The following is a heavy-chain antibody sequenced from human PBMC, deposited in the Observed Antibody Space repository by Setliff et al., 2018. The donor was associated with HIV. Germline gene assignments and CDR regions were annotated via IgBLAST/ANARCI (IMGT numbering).Heavy chain of an antibody. J-gene: IGHJ4*02. Sequence: GGSLRLSCAASGFTFRNYKMNWVRQAPGKGLEWVSSINIGRGDKFYADSVQGRFTISRDNSKNTLYLRMNSLRADDTAVYYCARSRPTNYFDYWGQGTLVTVSS. D-gene: IGHD2-2*01. CDR1: GFTFRNYK. CDR3: ARSRPTNYFDY. CDR2: INIGRGDK. V-gene: IGHV3-21*04.